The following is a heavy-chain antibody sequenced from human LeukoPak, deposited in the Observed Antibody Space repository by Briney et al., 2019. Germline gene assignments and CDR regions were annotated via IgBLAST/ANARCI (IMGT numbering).Heavy chain of an antibody. D-gene: IGHD5-24*01. V-gene: IGHV4-59*11. CDR2: IYYSGST. CDR1: GGSISSHY. J-gene: IGHJ5*02. Sequence: SETLSLTCTVSGGSISSHYWSWIRQPPGKGLEWIGYIYYSGSTNYKPSLKSRVTISVDTSKNQFSLKLSSVTAADTAVYYCARVRVEMATYNWFDPWGQGTLVTVSS. CDR3: ARVRVEMATYNWFDP.